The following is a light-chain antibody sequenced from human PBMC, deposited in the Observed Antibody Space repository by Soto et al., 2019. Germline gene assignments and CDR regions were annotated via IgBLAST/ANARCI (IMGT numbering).Light chain of an antibody. CDR1: QCFTSSY. J-gene: IGKJ2*01. V-gene: IGKV3-20*01. CDR2: GAS. Sequence: EIVLTQSPGTLSLSPGERATLSCRASQCFTSSYLAWYQLKPGQAPRVLIYGASNRATGIPDRFSGSGSWTDFTLTISRLEPEDFAVYFCQQYGNSPPNTFGQGTKVDIK. CDR3: QQYGNSPPNT.